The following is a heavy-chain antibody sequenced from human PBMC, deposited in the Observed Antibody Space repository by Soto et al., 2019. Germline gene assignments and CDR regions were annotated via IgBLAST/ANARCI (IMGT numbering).Heavy chain of an antibody. CDR1: GYRFTNND. V-gene: IGHV1-8*01. D-gene: IGHD6-13*01. CDR3: ARESDGRSWSSAESLKF. CDR2: MNPGSGDT. J-gene: IGHJ1*01. Sequence: GASVKVSCKASGYRFTNNDVTWVRQATGQGLEWMGWMNPGSGDTGYAQKFQGRVTMTRDISIATAYMELSSLRSDDTAVFYCARESDGRSWSSAESLKFCGQGTTVTVSS.